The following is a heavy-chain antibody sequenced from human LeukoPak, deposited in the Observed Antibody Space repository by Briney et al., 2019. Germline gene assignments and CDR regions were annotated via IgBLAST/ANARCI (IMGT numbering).Heavy chain of an antibody. CDR3: AREILYDSTGYYL. J-gene: IGHJ4*02. CDR2: IYYSGST. Sequence: KPSETLSLTCTVSGASISSGSYHWGWIRQPPGKGLEWIGSIYYSGSTYYNPSLKSRVTISVDTSKNQFSLKLSSVTAADTAVYYCAREILYDSTGYYLWGQGTLVTVSS. V-gene: IGHV4-39*02. D-gene: IGHD3-22*01. CDR1: GASISSGSYH.